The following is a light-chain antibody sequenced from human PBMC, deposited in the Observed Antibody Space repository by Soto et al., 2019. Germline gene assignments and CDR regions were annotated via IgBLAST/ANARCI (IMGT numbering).Light chain of an antibody. CDR1: QSVSSN. J-gene: IGKJ1*01. V-gene: IGKV3-15*01. CDR3: QQYNNWPPWT. Sequence: EIVMTQSPATLSVSPGERATLSCRAGQSVSSNLAWYQQKPGQAPRLLIYGASTRATGIPARFSGSGSGTEFTLTNSSLQSEDFPVYYCQQYNNWPPWTFGQGTKVEIK. CDR2: GAS.